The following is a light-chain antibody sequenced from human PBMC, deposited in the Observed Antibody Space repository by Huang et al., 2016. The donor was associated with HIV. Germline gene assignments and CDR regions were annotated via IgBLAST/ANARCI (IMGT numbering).Light chain of an antibody. CDR1: QNVSTN. Sequence: EIVMTQSPVTLSVSPGESATLSCRASQNVSTNLAVYQHKPGRAPRLLIYGASTRATSVPARFSASGSGTEFTLTVGGLRSDDFAVYYCQHYDNWAPATFGQGTKLEFK. CDR2: GAS. CDR3: QHYDNWAPAT. J-gene: IGKJ1*01. V-gene: IGKV3-15*01.